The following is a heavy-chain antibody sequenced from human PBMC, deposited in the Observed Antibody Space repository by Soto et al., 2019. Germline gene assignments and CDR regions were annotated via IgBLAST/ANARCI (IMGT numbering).Heavy chain of an antibody. CDR2: IYSGGST. V-gene: IGHV3-66*04. CDR1: GVTVSSNY. D-gene: IGHD5-18*01. CDR3: GRHGYNYGGGYFDY. Sequence: EVPLVESGGGLVQPGGSLRLSCAASGVTVSSNYMSWVRQAPGKGLEWVSVIYSGGSTYYADSVKGRFTISRDNSNNTLYLKMNSLRAEDTAVYYCGRHGYNYGGGYFDYWGQGTLVTVSS. J-gene: IGHJ4*02.